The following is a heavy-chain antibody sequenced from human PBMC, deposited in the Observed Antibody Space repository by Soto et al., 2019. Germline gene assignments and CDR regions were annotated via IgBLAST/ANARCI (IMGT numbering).Heavy chain of an antibody. Sequence: QVQLQQWGAGLLKPSETLSLTCAVYGGSFSGYQWSWIRQTPGKGLEWIGEINDSGNINYNPSLKSRVTILIDTTKKQISLKLSSVIAADTAVYYCARGLILWFGELSRRGGYYYYMDVWGKGTTVTASS. CDR2: INDSGNI. D-gene: IGHD3-10*01. V-gene: IGHV4-34*01. CDR3: ARGLILWFGELSRRGGYYYYMDV. CDR1: GGSFSGYQ. J-gene: IGHJ6*03.